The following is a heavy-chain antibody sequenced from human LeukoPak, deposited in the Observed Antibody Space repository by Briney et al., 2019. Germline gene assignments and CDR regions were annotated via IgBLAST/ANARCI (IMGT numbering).Heavy chain of an antibody. J-gene: IGHJ6*03. D-gene: IGHD3-16*01. V-gene: IGHV4-4*07. Sequence: PSETLSLTCTVSGDSISSYYWSWIRQPAGKGLEWIGRIHTSGSTNYNPSLKSRVTISVDTSKNQFSLKLSSVTAADTAVYYCARLGVPKRGRARGPYYMDVWGKGTTVTVSS. CDR2: IHTSGST. CDR3: ARLGVPKRGRARGPYYMDV. CDR1: GDSISSYY.